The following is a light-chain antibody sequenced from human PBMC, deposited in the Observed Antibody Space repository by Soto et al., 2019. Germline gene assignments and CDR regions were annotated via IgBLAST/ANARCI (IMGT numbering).Light chain of an antibody. Sequence: DIQMTQSPSSLSASVGNRVIITCRASQDISNYLAWYQQKPGKVLKLLIYGASTLQSGVPSRFSGSGSGTDFTLTISSLQPEDVASYYCQKHNSAPPFGGGTKVEIK. J-gene: IGKJ4*01. CDR2: GAS. CDR3: QKHNSAPP. CDR1: QDISNY. V-gene: IGKV1-27*01.